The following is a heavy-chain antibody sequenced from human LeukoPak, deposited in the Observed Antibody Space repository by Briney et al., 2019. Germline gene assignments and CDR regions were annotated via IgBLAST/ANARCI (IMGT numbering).Heavy chain of an antibody. CDR3: ASPIAARRHAFDI. D-gene: IGHD6-6*01. Sequence: SETLSLTCAVYGGSFSGYYWSWIRQPPGKGLEWIGEINHSGSTNYNPSLKSRVTISVDTSKNQFSLKLSSVTAADTAVYYCASPIAARRHAFDIGGQGTMVTVSS. CDR2: INHSGST. J-gene: IGHJ3*02. V-gene: IGHV4-34*01. CDR1: GGSFSGYY.